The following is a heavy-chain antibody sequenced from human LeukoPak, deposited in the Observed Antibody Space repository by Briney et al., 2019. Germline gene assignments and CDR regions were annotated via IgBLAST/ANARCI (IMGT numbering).Heavy chain of an antibody. D-gene: IGHD3-3*01. J-gene: IGHJ4*02. CDR3: ASSHPLGSNNDYYTPFDY. CDR2: LYYSGDT. Sequence: SETLSLTCSVSGGSISNYYWSWVRQPPGKGLEWIGYLYYSGDTNYNPSLKSRVTISVDTSKNQFSLSLSSVTAADTAVYYCASSHPLGSNNDYYTPFDYWGLGTLVTVSS. CDR1: GGSISNYY. V-gene: IGHV4-59*01.